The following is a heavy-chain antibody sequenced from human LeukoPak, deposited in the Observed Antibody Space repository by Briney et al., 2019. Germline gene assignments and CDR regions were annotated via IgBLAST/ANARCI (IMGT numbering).Heavy chain of an antibody. CDR1: GFTFSSYA. CDR2: ISYDGSNK. Sequence: GRSLRLSCAASGFTFSSYAMHWVRQAPGKGLEWVAVISYDGSNKYYADSVKGRFIISRDNSKNTLYLQMNSLRAEDTAVYYCARDPGDLLEQQLVPVGYYYGMDVWGQGTTVTVSS. V-gene: IGHV3-30-3*01. J-gene: IGHJ6*02. CDR3: ARDPGDLLEQQLVPVGYYYGMDV. D-gene: IGHD6-13*01.